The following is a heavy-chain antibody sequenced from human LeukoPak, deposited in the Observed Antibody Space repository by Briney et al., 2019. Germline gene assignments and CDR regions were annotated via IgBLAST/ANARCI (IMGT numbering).Heavy chain of an antibody. D-gene: IGHD6-6*01. CDR1: GFTFSSYA. V-gene: IGHV3-23*01. CDR2: ISGSGGST. Sequence: GGSLRLSCAASGFTFSSYAMSWVRQTPGKGLEWVSTISGSGGSTYYADSVKGRFTISRDNSKNTLYLQMNSLRAEDTAVYYCAKGEYSSSGWGIDYWAREPWSPSPQ. J-gene: IGHJ4*02. CDR3: AKGEYSSSGWGIDY.